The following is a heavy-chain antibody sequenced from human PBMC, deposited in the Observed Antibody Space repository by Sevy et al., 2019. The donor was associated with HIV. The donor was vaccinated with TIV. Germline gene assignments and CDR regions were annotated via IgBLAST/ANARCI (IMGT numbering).Heavy chain of an antibody. J-gene: IGHJ3*02. V-gene: IGHV3-30*02. Sequence: GGSLRLSCAASGFTFRTYSMHWVRQAPGKGLEWVTFIRYDGTTKYYVDSVKGRFTISRDTSKNTLYLQMNSLRPEDTAVYYCAKGLGMVQGALLSDDIWGQGTKVTVSS. CDR1: GFTFRTYS. CDR3: AKGLGMVQGALLSDDI. D-gene: IGHD3-10*01. CDR2: IRYDGTTK.